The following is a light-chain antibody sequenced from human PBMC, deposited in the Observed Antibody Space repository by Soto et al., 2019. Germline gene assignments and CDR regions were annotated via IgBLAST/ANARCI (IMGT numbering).Light chain of an antibody. V-gene: IGKV3-20*01. J-gene: IGKJ1*01. CDR1: RSVTNTY. CDR2: ATS. CDR3: QHYGDSPT. Sequence: VLTQSPSTLALSAGERATLACGASRSVTNTYLSWYQHKPGQAPRLLLYATSTRAAAISARFSGSGSGTDFTLTIETLEPEDVAVYYCQHYGDSPTLGRGTKVDIK.